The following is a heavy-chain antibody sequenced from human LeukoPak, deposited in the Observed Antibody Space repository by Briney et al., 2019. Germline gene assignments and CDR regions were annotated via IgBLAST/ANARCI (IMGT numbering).Heavy chain of an antibody. J-gene: IGHJ4*02. CDR2: INPRGGST. CDR3: ARRYYDNSGHSYGYYFDY. D-gene: IGHD3-22*01. V-gene: IGHV1-46*01. Sequence: ASVTVSFKASGYTFTSYYIDWVRQAPGQGLEWMGIINPRGGSTIYAQDFQGRVTLTRDTSTSTVYMELSSLRSEDTAVYYCARRYYDNSGHSYGYYFDYWGQGTLVTVSS. CDR1: GYTFTSYY.